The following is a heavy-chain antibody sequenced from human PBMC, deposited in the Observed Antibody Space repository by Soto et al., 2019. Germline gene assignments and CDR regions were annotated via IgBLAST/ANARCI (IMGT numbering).Heavy chain of an antibody. CDR3: AREKFEEHLIDY. CDR2: IYYSGST. V-gene: IGHV4-31*03. CDR1: GGSISSGGYY. Sequence: SETLSLTCTVSGGSISSGGYYWSWIRQHPGKGLEWIGYIYYSGSTYYNPSLKSRVTISVDTSKNQFSLKLSSVTAADTAVYYCAREKFEEHLIDYWGQGTLVTVSS. D-gene: IGHD3-10*01. J-gene: IGHJ4*02.